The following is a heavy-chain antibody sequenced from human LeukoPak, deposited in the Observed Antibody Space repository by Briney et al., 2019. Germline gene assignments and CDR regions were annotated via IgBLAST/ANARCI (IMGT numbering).Heavy chain of an antibody. J-gene: IGHJ4*02. CDR2: ISSSSIYT. D-gene: IGHD2-2*01. Sequence: PGGSLRLSCAASGFTFSDYHMNWIRQAPGKGLEWVSYISSSSIYTNHADSVKGRFTISRDNTKNSLYLQMNSLRAEDTAVYYCARASRSDYWGQGTLVTVSS. CDR1: GFTFSDYH. CDR3: ARASRSDY. V-gene: IGHV3-11*06.